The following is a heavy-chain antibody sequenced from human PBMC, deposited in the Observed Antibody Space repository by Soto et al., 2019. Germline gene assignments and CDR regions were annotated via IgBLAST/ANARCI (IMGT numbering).Heavy chain of an antibody. D-gene: IGHD3-9*01. Sequence: QVQLQESGPGLVRPSQTLSLTCTVSGGSINSRGYYWTWIRQHPGKGLEWIGNIYYSGSIHFNPSLKSRLTMLVDTSENQFSLKLTSVTAADTAFYYCARQSESTGYFYGWFDPWGQGTLVTVSS. CDR1: GGSINSRGYY. CDR3: ARQSESTGYFYGWFDP. V-gene: IGHV4-31*03. J-gene: IGHJ5*02. CDR2: IYYSGSI.